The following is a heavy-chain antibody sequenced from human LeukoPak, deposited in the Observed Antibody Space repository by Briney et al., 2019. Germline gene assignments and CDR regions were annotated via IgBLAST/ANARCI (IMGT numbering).Heavy chain of an antibody. J-gene: IGHJ4*02. CDR3: AKARITMVRGVIIPDY. V-gene: IGHV3-30*18. Sequence: GGPLRLSCAASGFTFSSYGMHWVRQAPGKGLEWVAVISYDGNYKYYADSVKGRFTISRDNSKNTLYLQMNSLRAEDTAVYYCAKARITMVRGVIIPDYWGQGTLVTVSS. D-gene: IGHD3-10*01. CDR1: GFTFSSYG. CDR2: ISYDGNYK.